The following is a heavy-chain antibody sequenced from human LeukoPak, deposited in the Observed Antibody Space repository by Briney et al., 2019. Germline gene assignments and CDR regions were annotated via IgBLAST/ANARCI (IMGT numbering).Heavy chain of an antibody. V-gene: IGHV4-34*01. CDR1: GGSFSGYY. CDR2: ISRRGDT. D-gene: IGHD3-16*01. J-gene: IGHJ4*02. CDR3: ARHGGYYFDY. Sequence: SETLTLTCAVSGGSFSGYYWSWIRQPPGKGLEWIGEISRRGDTKYYASFESRVTTLVHKTKNQLSLMMSTVITADTALVYYARHGGYYFDYWGQGTLVAVSS.